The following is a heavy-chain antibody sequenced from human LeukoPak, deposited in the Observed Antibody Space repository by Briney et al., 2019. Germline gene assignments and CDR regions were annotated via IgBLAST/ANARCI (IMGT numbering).Heavy chain of an antibody. CDR3: ARPGDRDAFDI. CDR2: IYYSGST. V-gene: IGHV4-39*01. J-gene: IGHJ3*02. Sequence: SETLSLTRTVSGGSISSSSYYWGWIRQPPGKGLEWIGSIYYSGSTYYNPSLKSRVTISVDTSKNQFSLKLSSVTAADTAVYYCARPGDRDAFDIWGQGTMVTVSS. D-gene: IGHD7-27*01. CDR1: GGSISSSSYY.